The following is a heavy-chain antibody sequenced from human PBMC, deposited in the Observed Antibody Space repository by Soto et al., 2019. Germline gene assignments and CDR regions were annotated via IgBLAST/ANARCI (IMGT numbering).Heavy chain of an antibody. Sequence: PSETLSLTCAIYGWSFSGYYWSWIRQPPGKGLEWIGEINHSGSTNYNPSLKSRVTISVDTSKNQFTLKLSSVTAAATAVYYCASKRSGLWFGELSGINWFDPWGQGTLVTVSS. V-gene: IGHV4-34*01. D-gene: IGHD3-10*01. CDR1: GWSFSGYY. CDR3: ASKRSGLWFGELSGINWFDP. J-gene: IGHJ5*02. CDR2: INHSGST.